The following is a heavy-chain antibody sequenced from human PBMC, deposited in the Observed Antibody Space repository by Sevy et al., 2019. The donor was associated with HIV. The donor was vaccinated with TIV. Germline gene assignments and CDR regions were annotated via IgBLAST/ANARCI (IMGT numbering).Heavy chain of an antibody. CDR2: ITAGGTGT. CDR1: GFTFSNYA. CDR3: ARVGNDLWRGWFDP. D-gene: IGHD3-3*01. Sequence: GGSLRLSCAASGFTFSNYALSWVRQAPGKGLEWVSTITAGGTGTYYADSVKGRFTISRDNSKNTLYLQMNSLRDDDTAVYYCARVGNDLWRGWFDPWGQGTLVTVSS. J-gene: IGHJ5*02. V-gene: IGHV3-23*01.